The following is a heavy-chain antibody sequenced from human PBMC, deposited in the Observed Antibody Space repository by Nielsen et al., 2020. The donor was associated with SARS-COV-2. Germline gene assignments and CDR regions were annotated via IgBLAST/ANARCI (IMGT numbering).Heavy chain of an antibody. D-gene: IGHD3-3*01. V-gene: IGHV4-59*01. CDR3: ASITPPHYDFWSGYYVSSYGMDV. Sequence: WIRQPPGKGLEWIGYIYYSGSTNYNPSLKSRVTISVDTSKNQFSLKLSSVTAADTAVYYCASITPPHYDFWSGYYVSSYGMDVWGQGTTVTVSS. CDR2: IYYSGST. J-gene: IGHJ6*02.